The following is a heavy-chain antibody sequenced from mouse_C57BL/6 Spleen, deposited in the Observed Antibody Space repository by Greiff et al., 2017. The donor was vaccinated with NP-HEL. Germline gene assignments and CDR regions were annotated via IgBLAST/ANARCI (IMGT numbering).Heavy chain of an antibody. V-gene: IGHV5-17*01. CDR1: GFTFSDYG. Sequence: EVKLVESGGGLVKPGGSLKLSCAASGFTFSDYGMHWVRQAPEKGLEWVAYISSGSSTIYYADTVKGRFTISRDNAKNTLFLQMTSRRSEDTAMYYCASYYYGFAYWGQGTLVTVSA. CDR2: ISSGSSTI. D-gene: IGHD1-1*01. CDR3: ASYYYGFAY. J-gene: IGHJ3*01.